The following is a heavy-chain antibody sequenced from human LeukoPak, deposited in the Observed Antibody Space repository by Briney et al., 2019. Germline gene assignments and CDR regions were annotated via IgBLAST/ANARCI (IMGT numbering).Heavy chain of an antibody. Sequence: SETLSLTCAVYGGSFRGYYWSWIRQPPGKGLEWIGEINHSGSTNYNPSLKSRVTISVDTSKNQFSLKLSSVTAADTAVYYCARGGAIVVVVAATPADFDYWGQGTLVTVSS. CDR3: ARGGAIVVVVAATPADFDY. V-gene: IGHV4-34*01. CDR2: INHSGST. J-gene: IGHJ4*02. D-gene: IGHD2-15*01. CDR1: GGSFRGYY.